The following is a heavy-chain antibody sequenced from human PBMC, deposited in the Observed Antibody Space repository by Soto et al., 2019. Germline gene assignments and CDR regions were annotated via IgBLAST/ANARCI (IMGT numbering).Heavy chain of an antibody. D-gene: IGHD6-6*01. V-gene: IGHV1-69*01. Sequence: QVQLVQSGAEVKKPGSSVKVSCKVSGGTFSSYAIGWVRQAPGQGLDWMGGIIPITGTVNYAHKFRVTVTTTAEESTTTADMELSSLRSEDTPVYYCAREYSSSSQYLYFDVWGRGTLVTVSS. CDR3: AREYSSSSQYLYFDV. J-gene: IGHJ2*01. CDR2: IIPITGTV. CDR1: GGTFSSYA.